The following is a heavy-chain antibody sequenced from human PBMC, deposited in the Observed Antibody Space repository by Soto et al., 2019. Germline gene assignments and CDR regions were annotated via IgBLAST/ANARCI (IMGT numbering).Heavy chain of an antibody. CDR2: INPNSGAT. CDR3: ASGGGGAYSAFDP. Sequence: QVQLVQSGAEVKKPGASVKVSCKASGYTFTDYYMHWVRQAPGQGLEWMAWINPNSGATNYAQKWQGRVTMTRDTSISTAYMELSSLTSDDTAVYYCASGGGGAYSAFDPWGQGTLVTVSS. J-gene: IGHJ5*02. CDR1: GYTFTDYY. V-gene: IGHV1-2*02. D-gene: IGHD2-15*01.